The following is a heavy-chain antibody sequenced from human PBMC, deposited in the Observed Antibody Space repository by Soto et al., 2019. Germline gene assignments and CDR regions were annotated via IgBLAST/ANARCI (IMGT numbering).Heavy chain of an antibody. V-gene: IGHV4-30-2*01. J-gene: IGHJ5*02. Sequence: LSLTCAVSGGSISSGGYSWSWIRQPPGKGLEWIGYIYHSGSTYYNPSLKSRVAISVDRSKNQFSLKLSSVTAADTAVYYCARVPDRWGQGTLVTVSS. CDR2: IYHSGST. D-gene: IGHD2-2*01. CDR3: ARVPDR. CDR1: GGSISSGGYS.